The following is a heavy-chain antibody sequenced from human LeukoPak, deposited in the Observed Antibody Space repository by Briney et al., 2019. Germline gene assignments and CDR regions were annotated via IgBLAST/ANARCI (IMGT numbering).Heavy chain of an antibody. CDR2: IYDSRST. Sequence: SETLSLTCTVSGGSISSSSYYWGRLRQPPGKGLEWIGSIYDSRSTYSNTTLKSRVTICVDTSKNQYSLKLSSVTAADTAVDYCARSPGIAAACTKGNDYWGQGTLVTVSS. CDR1: GGSISSSSYY. CDR3: ARSPGIAAACTKGNDY. J-gene: IGHJ4*02. V-gene: IGHV4-39*01. D-gene: IGHD6-25*01.